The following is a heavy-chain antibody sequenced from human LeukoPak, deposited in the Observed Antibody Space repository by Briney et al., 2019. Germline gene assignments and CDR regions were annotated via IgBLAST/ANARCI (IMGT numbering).Heavy chain of an antibody. J-gene: IGHJ4*02. CDR1: GFAFSSYG. CDR3: ARSLGGVGESPSV. D-gene: IGHD3-10*01. Sequence: AGGSLRLSCAASGFAFSSYGMHWVRQAPGKGLEWVAVIWYDGSNKYYADSVKGRFTISRDNSKNTLYLQMNSLRAEDTAVYYCARSLGGVGESPSVWGQGTLVTVSS. V-gene: IGHV3-33*01. CDR2: IWYDGSNK.